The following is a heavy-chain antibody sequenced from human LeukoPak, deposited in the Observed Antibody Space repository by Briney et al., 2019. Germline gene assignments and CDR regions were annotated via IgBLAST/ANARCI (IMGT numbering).Heavy chain of an antibody. Sequence: ASVKVSCKASGYTFTSYYMRWVRQAPGQGLEWMGIINPSGGSTSYAQKFQGRVTMTGDTSTSTVYMELSSLRSEDTAVYYCARDPPSGYYDSSGNFDYWGQGTLVTVSS. D-gene: IGHD3-22*01. V-gene: IGHV1-46*01. CDR1: GYTFTSYY. CDR3: ARDPPSGYYDSSGNFDY. J-gene: IGHJ4*02. CDR2: INPSGGST.